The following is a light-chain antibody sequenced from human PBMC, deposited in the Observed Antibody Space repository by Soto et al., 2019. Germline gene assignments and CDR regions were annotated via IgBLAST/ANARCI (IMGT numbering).Light chain of an antibody. CDR3: QHYSDWPST. V-gene: IGKV3-15*01. J-gene: IGKJ1*01. CDR2: RAS. CDR1: QSLSTD. Sequence: EIVMTQSPATLSVSPGESATLSCSASQSLSTDLAWYQQRPGQAPRLLIYRASTRATGIPARFSGSGSGTDFTLTISSLQSEDFAVYCCQHYSDWPSTFGQGTKVEI.